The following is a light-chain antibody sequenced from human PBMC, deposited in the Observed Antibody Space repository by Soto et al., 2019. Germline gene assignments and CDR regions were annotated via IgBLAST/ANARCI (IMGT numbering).Light chain of an antibody. CDR1: QSVNST. V-gene: IGKV3-11*01. J-gene: IGKJ5*01. Sequence: EMVITQSPATLSVSPGERATLSPSASQSVNSTLDWYQQKPGPAPRLLIHDTSTRATGIPARLSGSGSGTDFTLTISSLEPEDFAVYSCQQRSNWPPPITFGQGTRLEIK. CDR2: DTS. CDR3: QQRSNWPPPIT.